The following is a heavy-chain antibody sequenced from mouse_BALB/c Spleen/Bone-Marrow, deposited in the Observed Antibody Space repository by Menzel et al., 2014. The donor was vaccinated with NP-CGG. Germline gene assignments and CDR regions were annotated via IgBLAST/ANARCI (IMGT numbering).Heavy chain of an antibody. CDR1: GISITTGNYR. Sequence: EVKLVESGPGLVKPSQTVSLTCTVTGISITTGNYRWSWIRQFPGNKLEWIGYIYYSGTITYNPSLTSRTTITRDTSKNQFFLEMNSLTAEDTATYYCARVDGYHFDYWGQGTTLTVSS. J-gene: IGHJ2*01. D-gene: IGHD2-3*01. V-gene: IGHV3-5*02. CDR2: IYYSGTI. CDR3: ARVDGYHFDY.